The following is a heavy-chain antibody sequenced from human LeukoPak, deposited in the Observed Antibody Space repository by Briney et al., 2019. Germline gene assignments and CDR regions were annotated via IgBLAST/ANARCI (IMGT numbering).Heavy chain of an antibody. J-gene: IGHJ4*02. CDR2: ISTTGGST. V-gene: IGHV3-23*01. CDR3: AKDWTTVVTPKGYYFDS. D-gene: IGHD4-23*01. Sequence: GGSLRLSCAASGFTFSTYAVNWVRQAPGKGLEWVSAISTTGGSTYYADSVKGRFTISRDNSKNTLSLQMDSLRVEDTAVYYCAKDWTTVVTPKGYYFDSWGQGTLVTVSS. CDR1: GFTFSTYA.